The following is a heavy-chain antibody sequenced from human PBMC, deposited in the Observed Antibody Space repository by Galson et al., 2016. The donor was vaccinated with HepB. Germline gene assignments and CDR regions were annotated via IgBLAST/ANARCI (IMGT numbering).Heavy chain of an antibody. D-gene: IGHD2-8*01. J-gene: IGHJ4*02. CDR1: GITLRTYE. CDR3: VRGNHGPLPRI. Sequence: SLRLSCAASGITLRTYEMNWIRQAPGKGPEWVSYISIGGNTINYADFVRGRFTISRDDAKNLLYLQMNSLRVEDTAVYYCVRGNHGPLPRIWGQGTLVTVSS. V-gene: IGHV3-48*03. CDR2: ISIGGNTI.